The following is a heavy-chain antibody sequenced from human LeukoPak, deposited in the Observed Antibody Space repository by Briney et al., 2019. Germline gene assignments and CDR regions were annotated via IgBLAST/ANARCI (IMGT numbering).Heavy chain of an antibody. Sequence: ASVTVSFTAPGYTFTSYGISWVRQAPGQGLEWMGWVSGYNGNTKYAQKFQGRVTMTTDTSTSTAYMELRSLRSDDTAVYFCGNYDSRGKFDYWGQGTLVTVSS. D-gene: IGHD3-22*01. CDR2: VSGYNGNT. V-gene: IGHV1-18*01. CDR3: GNYDSRGKFDY. CDR1: GYTFTSYG. J-gene: IGHJ4*02.